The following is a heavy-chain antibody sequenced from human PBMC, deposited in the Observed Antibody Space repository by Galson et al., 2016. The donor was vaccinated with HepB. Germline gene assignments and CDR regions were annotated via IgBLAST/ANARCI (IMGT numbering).Heavy chain of an antibody. J-gene: IGHJ6*03. CDR3: ATGIVVAGKYYYHYMDV. V-gene: IGHV4-39*01. Sequence: ETLSLTCIVSGGSISSDYYWGWIRQPPGRGLEWIGSIYSSEDTYYNPSLKSRVTISVDTPKNQFSLRLGSVTAADTGLYYCATGIVVAGKYYYHYMDVWGKGTTVTVSS. D-gene: IGHD6-19*01. CDR1: GGSISSDYY. CDR2: IYSSEDT.